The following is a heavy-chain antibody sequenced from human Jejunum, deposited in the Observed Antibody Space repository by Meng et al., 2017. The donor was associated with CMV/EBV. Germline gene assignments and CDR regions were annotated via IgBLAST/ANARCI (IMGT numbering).Heavy chain of an antibody. CDR2: VSYSGST. J-gene: IGHJ3*01. V-gene: IGHV4-59*01. CDR3: ARDLYYGDPAAFDL. D-gene: IGHD4-17*01. Sequence: SRGSINYNSWSWIRQSARKGLEWIGSVSYSGSTNYNPSLKSRVSISMDMSENQFSLKVTSVTAGDTAVYYCARDLYYGDPAAFDLWGQGTMVTVSS. CDR1: RGSINYNS.